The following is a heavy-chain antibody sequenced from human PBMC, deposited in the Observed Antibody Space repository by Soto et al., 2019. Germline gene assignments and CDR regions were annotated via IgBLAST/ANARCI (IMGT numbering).Heavy chain of an antibody. CDR1: GFTVSSNY. Sequence: PGGSLRLSCAASGFTVSSNYMSWVRQAPGKGLEWVSVIYSGGSTYYADSVKGRFTISRDNSKNTLYLQMNSLRAEDTAVYYCAREGFWSGYYYGMDVWGQGTTVTVSS. V-gene: IGHV3-53*01. J-gene: IGHJ6*02. CDR2: IYSGGST. CDR3: AREGFWSGYYYGMDV. D-gene: IGHD3-3*01.